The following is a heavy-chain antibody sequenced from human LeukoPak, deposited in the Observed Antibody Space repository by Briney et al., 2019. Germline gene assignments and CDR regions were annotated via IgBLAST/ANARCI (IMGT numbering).Heavy chain of an antibody. Sequence: PGGSLRLSCAASGFTFSSYSMNWVRQAPGKGREWVSHITSSSSTIYYADSVKGRFTISRDNAKNSLYLQMDSLRAEDTAVFYCARDGTGHFDYWGQGTLVTVSS. V-gene: IGHV3-48*01. J-gene: IGHJ4*02. CDR1: GFTFSSYS. CDR2: ITSSSSTI. CDR3: ARDGTGHFDY.